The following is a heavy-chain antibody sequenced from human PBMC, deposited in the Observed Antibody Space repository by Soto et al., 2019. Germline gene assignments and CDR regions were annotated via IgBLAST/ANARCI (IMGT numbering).Heavy chain of an antibody. J-gene: IGHJ6*02. V-gene: IGHV1-58*01. CDR2: IVVGSGNT. Sequence: QMQLVQSGPEVKKPGTSVKVSCKASGFTFTSSAVQWVRQARGQRLEWIGWIVVGSGNTHYAQKFQERVTITRDMSTSTAYMELSSLRSEDTAVYYCAAGFEVPAALSYYYGMDVWGQGTTVTVSS. D-gene: IGHD2-2*01. CDR1: GFTFTSSA. CDR3: AAGFEVPAALSYYYGMDV.